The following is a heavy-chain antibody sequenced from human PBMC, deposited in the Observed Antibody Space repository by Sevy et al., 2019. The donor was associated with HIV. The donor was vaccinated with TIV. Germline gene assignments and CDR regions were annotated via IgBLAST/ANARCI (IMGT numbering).Heavy chain of an antibody. CDR2: IWYDGSNK. CDR1: GFTFSSYG. Sequence: GGSLRLSCAASGFTFSSYGMHWVRQAPGKGLEWVAVIWYDGSNKYYADSVKGRFTISRDNSKNTLYLQMNSLRAEDTAVYYCARVGPGSSYYYYYCMDVWGQGTTVTVSS. V-gene: IGHV3-33*01. CDR3: ARVGPGSSYYYYYCMDV. J-gene: IGHJ6*02. D-gene: IGHD3-10*01.